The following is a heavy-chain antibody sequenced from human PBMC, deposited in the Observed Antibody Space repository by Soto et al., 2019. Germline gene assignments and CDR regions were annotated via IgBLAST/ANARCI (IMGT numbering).Heavy chain of an antibody. D-gene: IGHD2-15*01. J-gene: IGHJ6*02. CDR1: GGSFSSDA. Sequence: GASVKVSCKASGGSFSSDAFGWVRQAPGQGLEWMGGIIPTSGTANYAQRFQGRATITADESTSTAYMELSSLTSEDTAAYFCARGQGYCSGGICYYYYYGMDVWGQGTTVTVSS. CDR3: ARGQGYCSGGICYYYYYGMDV. V-gene: IGHV1-69*13. CDR2: IIPTSGTA.